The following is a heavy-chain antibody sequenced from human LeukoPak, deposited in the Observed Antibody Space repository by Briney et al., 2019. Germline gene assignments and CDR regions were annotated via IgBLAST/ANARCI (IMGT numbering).Heavy chain of an antibody. D-gene: IGHD4-11*01. Sequence: PGGSLRLSCAASGCTFSDYYMSWLRQAPGKGLEWVSYISSSGSTIYYADSVKGRFTISGDNAKNSLYLQMNSLRAEDAAVYYCASNPTSDYSNYYYYYYMDVWGKGTTVTVCS. V-gene: IGHV3-11*04. CDR1: GCTFSDYY. J-gene: IGHJ6*03. CDR3: ASNPTSDYSNYYYYYYMDV. CDR2: ISSSGSTI.